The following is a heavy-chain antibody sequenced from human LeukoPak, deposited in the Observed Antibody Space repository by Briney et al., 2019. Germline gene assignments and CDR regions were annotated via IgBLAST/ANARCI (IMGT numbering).Heavy chain of an antibody. CDR2: IYSDGRT. J-gene: IGHJ2*01. Sequence: GGSLRLSWAASGFTVCSNYMSRVRQAPGEGPELGSVIYSDGRTYYADAVKGRFTISRDNSKNTLYLETNSLRAEDTAVYYCAKANGWYGRGYFDLWGRGTLVSVSS. CDR3: AKANGWYGRGYFDL. V-gene: IGHV3-53*01. CDR1: GFTVCSNY. D-gene: IGHD6-19*01.